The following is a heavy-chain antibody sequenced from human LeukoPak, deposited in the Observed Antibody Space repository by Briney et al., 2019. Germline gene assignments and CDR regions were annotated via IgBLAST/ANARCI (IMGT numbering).Heavy chain of an antibody. Sequence: SETLSLICSVSGVSMTGYYWSWIRQAPGKAPEGIGYIYSSGSTNYNPSLNSRVTMSLDASKNQFSLKLTFVTAADTAVYYCATRPADGSWYGVFDFWSRGTLVTVSS. J-gene: IGHJ4*01. CDR2: IYSSGST. CDR1: GVSMTGYY. V-gene: IGHV4-59*01. CDR3: ATRPADGSWYGVFDF. D-gene: IGHD3-10*01.